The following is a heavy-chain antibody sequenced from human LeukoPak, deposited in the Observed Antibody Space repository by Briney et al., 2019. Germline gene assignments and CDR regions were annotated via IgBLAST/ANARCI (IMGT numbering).Heavy chain of an antibody. CDR2: IIPIFGTA. CDR3: ARDRWTAMVTWYFDY. D-gene: IGHD5-18*01. J-gene: IGHJ4*02. CDR1: GGTFSSYA. V-gene: IGHV1-69*05. Sequence: ASVKVSCKASGGTFSSYAISWVRQAPGQGLEWMGRIIPIFGTANCAQKFQGRVTITTDESTSTADMELSSLRSEGTAVYYCARDRWTAMVTWYFDYWGQGTLVTVSS.